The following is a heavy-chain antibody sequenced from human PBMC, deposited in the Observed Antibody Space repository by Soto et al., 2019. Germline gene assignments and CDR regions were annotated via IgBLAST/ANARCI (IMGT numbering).Heavy chain of an antibody. D-gene: IGHD2-2*02. CDR2: IWYDGSNK. V-gene: IGHV3-33*01. Sequence: ESGGGVVQPGRSLRLSCAASGFTFSSYGMHWVRQAPGKGLEWVAVIWYDGSNKYYADSVKGRFTISRDNSKNTLYLQMNSLRAEDTAVYYCARDGPDIVVVPAAIPTYGMDVWGQGTTVTVSS. CDR1: GFTFSSYG. J-gene: IGHJ6*02. CDR3: ARDGPDIVVVPAAIPTYGMDV.